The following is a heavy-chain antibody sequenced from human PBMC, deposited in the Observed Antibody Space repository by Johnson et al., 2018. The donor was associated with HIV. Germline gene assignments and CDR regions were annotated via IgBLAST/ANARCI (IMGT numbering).Heavy chain of an antibody. D-gene: IGHD4-23*01. CDR2: IKSKTDGGKT. V-gene: IGHV3-15*01. Sequence: MLLVESGGGLVKPGGSLRLSCAASGFTFSNAWMSWVRQAPGKGLEWVGRIKSKTDGGKTDYAAPVKGRFTISRENAKKTLNLQMNSLNAEDTAVYYCAKVGATVVTPRGEAFDIWGQGAMVTVSS. CDR3: AKVGATVVTPRGEAFDI. J-gene: IGHJ3*02. CDR1: GFTFSNAW.